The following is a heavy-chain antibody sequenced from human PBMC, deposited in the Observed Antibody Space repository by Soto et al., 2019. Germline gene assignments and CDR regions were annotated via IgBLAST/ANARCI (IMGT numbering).Heavy chain of an antibody. CDR2: IYYSGST. V-gene: IGHV4-31*03. D-gene: IGHD6-13*01. Sequence: SETLSLTCTVSGGPISSGGYYWSWIRQHPGKGLEWIGYIYYSGSTYYNPSLKSRVTISVDTSKNQFSLKLSSVTAADTAVYYYARSFGVAAAGPFDYWVQGTLVT. J-gene: IGHJ4*02. CDR3: ARSFGVAAAGPFDY. CDR1: GGPISSGGYY.